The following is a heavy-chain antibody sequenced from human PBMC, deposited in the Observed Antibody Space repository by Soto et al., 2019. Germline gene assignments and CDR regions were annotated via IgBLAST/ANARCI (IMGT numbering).Heavy chain of an antibody. V-gene: IGHV1-3*01. CDR2: INAGNGNT. J-gene: IGHJ2*01. Sequence: QVQLVQSGAEVKKPGASVKVSCKASGYTFTSYAMPWVRQAPGQRLEWMGWINAGNGNTKYSQKFQGRVTITRDTSASTAYMELRSLRSEDTAVYYCARVPGYSLGDLWGRGTLVTVSS. CDR3: ARVPGYSLGDL. D-gene: IGHD2-21*01. CDR1: GYTFTSYA.